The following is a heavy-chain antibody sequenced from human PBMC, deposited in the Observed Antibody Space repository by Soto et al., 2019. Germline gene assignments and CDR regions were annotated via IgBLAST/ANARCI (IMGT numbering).Heavy chain of an antibody. CDR1: GGSFSGYY. V-gene: IGHV4-34*01. CDR2: INHSGST. Sequence: QVQLQQWGAGLLKPSETLSLTCAVYGGSFSGYYWSWIRQPPGKGLEWIGEINHSGSTNYNPSLKRRVTLXXDXAXTPFSLKLSSVPAADTAVYYCASFAQWLVRNGYVQRWGQGTLVTVSS. J-gene: IGHJ1*01. D-gene: IGHD6-19*01. CDR3: ASFAQWLVRNGYVQR.